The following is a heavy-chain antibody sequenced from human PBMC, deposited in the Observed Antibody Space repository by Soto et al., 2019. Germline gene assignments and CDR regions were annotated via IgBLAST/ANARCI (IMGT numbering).Heavy chain of an antibody. CDR3: ARVFKGYPADYGMDV. J-gene: IGHJ6*02. CDR2: IYYSGST. Sequence: TLSLTCTVSGASISSGGYYWSWIRQHPGKGLEWIGYIYYSGSTYYNPSLKSRVTISVDTSKNQFSLKLSSVTAADTAVYYCARVFKGYPADYGMDVWGQGTTVTVSS. D-gene: IGHD5-18*01. V-gene: IGHV4-31*03. CDR1: GASISSGGYY.